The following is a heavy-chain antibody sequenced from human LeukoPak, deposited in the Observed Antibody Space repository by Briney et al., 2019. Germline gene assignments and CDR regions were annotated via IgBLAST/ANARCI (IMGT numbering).Heavy chain of an antibody. CDR1: GFTFSSYW. CDR2: IKQDGSEK. Sequence: GGSLRLSCVASGFTFSSYWMSWVRQAPGKGLEWVANIKQDGSEKYFVDSVEGRFTISRDNAKNSLYLQVNSLRAEDTAVYYCAKRDLTTEFDYWGQGTLVTVSS. J-gene: IGHJ4*02. CDR3: AKRDLTTEFDY. V-gene: IGHV3-7*01. D-gene: IGHD4-17*01.